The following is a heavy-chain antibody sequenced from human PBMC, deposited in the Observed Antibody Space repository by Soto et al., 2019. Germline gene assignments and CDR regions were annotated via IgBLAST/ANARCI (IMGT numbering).Heavy chain of an antibody. Sequence: QVQLVQSGAEVKKPGSSVKVSCKASGGTFSSYTISWVRQAPGQGLEWMGRIIPILGIANYAQKFQGRVTITADKATSTAYMELSSLRSEDTAVYYCAGGAVDIVATKDYWGQGTLVTVSS. J-gene: IGHJ4*02. D-gene: IGHD5-12*01. CDR3: AGGAVDIVATKDY. V-gene: IGHV1-69*02. CDR1: GGTFSSYT. CDR2: IIPILGIA.